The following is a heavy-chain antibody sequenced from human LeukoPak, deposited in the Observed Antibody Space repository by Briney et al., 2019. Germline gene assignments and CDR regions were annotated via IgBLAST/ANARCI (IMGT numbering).Heavy chain of an antibody. Sequence: SVKVSCKASGGTFSSYAISWVRQAPGQGLEWMGGIIPIFGTANYAQKFQGRVTITADESTSTAYMELSSLRSEDTAVYYCARSPPPKDSSPWYYGMDVWGQGTTVTVSS. CDR1: GGTFSSYA. V-gene: IGHV1-69*13. CDR3: ARSPPPKDSSPWYYGMDV. CDR2: IIPIFGTA. D-gene: IGHD2-15*01. J-gene: IGHJ6*02.